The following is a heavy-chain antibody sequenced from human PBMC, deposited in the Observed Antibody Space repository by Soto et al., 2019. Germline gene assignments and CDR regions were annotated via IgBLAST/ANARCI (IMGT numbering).Heavy chain of an antibody. D-gene: IGHD5-12*01. Sequence: GGSLRLSCAASGFTFSDHYMTWIRQAPGKGLEWVSYISSSGTTIYYADSVKGRFTISRDNAENSLYLQMNSLRADDTAVYYCASIGGYNLGYYFDFWGPGILVTVYS. CDR3: ASIGGYNLGYYFDF. V-gene: IGHV3-11*01. CDR1: GFTFSDHY. CDR2: ISSSGTTI. J-gene: IGHJ4*02.